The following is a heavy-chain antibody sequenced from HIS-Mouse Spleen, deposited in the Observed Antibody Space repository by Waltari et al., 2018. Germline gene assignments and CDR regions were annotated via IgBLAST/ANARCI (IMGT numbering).Heavy chain of an antibody. J-gene: IGHJ5*02. CDR2: ISSSSSYI. CDR3: ARGSWNWFDP. V-gene: IGHV3-21*01. D-gene: IGHD2-15*01. CDR1: GFTFSRIS. Sequence: EVQLVESGGGLVKPGGSLRLSCAASGFTFSRISLNWVRQAPGKGLEWVSSISSSSSYIYYADSVKVRFTISRDNAKNSLYLQMNSLRAEDTAVYYCARGSWNWFDPWGQGTLVTVSS.